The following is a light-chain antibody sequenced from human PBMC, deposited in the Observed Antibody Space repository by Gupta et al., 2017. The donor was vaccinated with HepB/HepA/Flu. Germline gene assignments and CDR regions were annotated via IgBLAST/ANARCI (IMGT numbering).Light chain of an antibody. J-gene: IGKJ2*02. Sequence: VMSQSPLSLPVTPGEPAPISCRSSQSLLHSNGNNSLDWYLQKPGQSPQLLIYLGTNRASGVPERLSGSGSSTDLTRKISRGEAKNVGVKYCRQAIQTPRTCGQGTKLEIK. V-gene: IGKV2-28*01. CDR2: LGT. CDR1: QSLLHSNGNNS. CDR3: RQAIQTPRT.